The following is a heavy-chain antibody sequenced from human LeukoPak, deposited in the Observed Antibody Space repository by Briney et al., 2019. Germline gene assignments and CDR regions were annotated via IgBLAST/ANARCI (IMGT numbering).Heavy chain of an antibody. CDR3: ARDGPDYGDYVNFDY. D-gene: IGHD4-17*01. CDR1: GGTFSSYA. V-gene: IGHV1-18*01. J-gene: IGHJ4*02. CDR2: INPNSGGT. Sequence: ASVKVSCKASGGTFSSYAISWVRQAPGQGLEWMGWINPNSGGTNYAQKLQGRVTMTTDTSTSTAYMELGSLRSDDTAVYYCARDGPDYGDYVNFDYWGQGTQVTVSS.